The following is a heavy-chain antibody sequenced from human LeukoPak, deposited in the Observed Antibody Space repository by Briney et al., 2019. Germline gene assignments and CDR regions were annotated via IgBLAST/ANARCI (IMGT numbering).Heavy chain of an antibody. Sequence: PSETLSLTCTVSGGSISSSSYYWGWIRQPPGKGLEGIGSIYYSGSTYYNPSLKSRVTISVDTPKNQFSLKLSCVTAADTAVYYCAGSGYSSSWYGPIWDYWGQGTLVTVSS. V-gene: IGHV4-39*01. J-gene: IGHJ4*02. CDR1: GGSISSSSYY. CDR2: IYYSGST. CDR3: AGSGYSSSWYGPIWDY. D-gene: IGHD6-13*01.